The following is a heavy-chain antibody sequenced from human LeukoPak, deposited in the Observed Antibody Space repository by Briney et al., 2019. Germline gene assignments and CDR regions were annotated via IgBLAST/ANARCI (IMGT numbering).Heavy chain of an antibody. V-gene: IGHV1-3*03. CDR3: AIRDGHTDH. J-gene: IGHJ4*02. CDR2: INPANGYT. CDR1: GYTFTNYA. Sequence: ASVKVSCKTSGYTFTNYALHWVRQAPGQTIQWLAWINPANGYTRYSQHFQDRVTVSSDTSADTAYMELSSLRSEDKAIYYCAIRDGHTDHWGQGTLVTVSS. D-gene: IGHD5-24*01.